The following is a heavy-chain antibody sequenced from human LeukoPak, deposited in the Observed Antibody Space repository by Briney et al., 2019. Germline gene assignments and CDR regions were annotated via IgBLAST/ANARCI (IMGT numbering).Heavy chain of an antibody. CDR1: GYTFSTYG. Sequence: ASVKVSCKASGYTFSTYGISWVRQAPGHGLEWMGWINVYSGNTNYAQEVQGRVTMTTDTSTNTAYMELRSLKSDDTAVYYCARNYALGSHRIDYWGQGTLVTVSP. D-gene: IGHD3-10*01. CDR2: INVYSGNT. V-gene: IGHV1-18*01. J-gene: IGHJ4*02. CDR3: ARNYALGSHRIDY.